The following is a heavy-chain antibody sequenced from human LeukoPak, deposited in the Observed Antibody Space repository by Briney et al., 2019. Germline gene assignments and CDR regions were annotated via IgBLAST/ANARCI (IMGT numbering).Heavy chain of an antibody. CDR1: GFTFSSYA. CDR3: AKVQIGYCSSTSCLRDAFDI. Sequence: QPGGSLRLLCAASGFTFSSYAMSWVRQAPGKGLEWVSAISGSGGSTYYADSVKGRFTISRDNSKNTLYLQMSSLRAEDTAVYYCAKVQIGYCSSTSCLRDAFDIWGQGTMVTVSS. D-gene: IGHD2-2*01. J-gene: IGHJ3*02. V-gene: IGHV3-23*01. CDR2: ISGSGGST.